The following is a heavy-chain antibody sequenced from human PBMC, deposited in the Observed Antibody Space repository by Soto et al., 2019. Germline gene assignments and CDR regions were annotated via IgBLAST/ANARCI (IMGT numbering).Heavy chain of an antibody. CDR2: IYWDGEK. CDR1: GFSLSTTGMG. Sequence: QITLKESGPTLVKPTQTLTLTCTFSGFSLSTTGMGVGWIRQPPGKALEWLALIYWDGEKRYSPSLQSRLTITKDTSKNQVVLTMTNMDPVDTATYYCAHRPWYAFEPWGQGILVTVSS. CDR3: AHRPWYAFEP. J-gene: IGHJ5*02. D-gene: IGHD6-13*01. V-gene: IGHV2-5*02.